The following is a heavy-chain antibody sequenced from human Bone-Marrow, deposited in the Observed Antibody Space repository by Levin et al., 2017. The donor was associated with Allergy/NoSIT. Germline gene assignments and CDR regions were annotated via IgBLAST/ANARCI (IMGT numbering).Heavy chain of an antibody. CDR1: GFAFSNYA. J-gene: IGHJ4*02. V-gene: IGHV3-23*01. D-gene: IGHD3-9*01. Sequence: GGSLRLSCVASGFAFSNYAMSWVRQTPGKGPEWVSGITGGATKTYYADSVKGRFSISRDNSKNTLNLQMSSLRAEDTALYYCAKGGDILTGHFLTYFDKWGQGTLVTVSS. CDR3: AKGGDILTGHFLTYFDK. CDR2: ITGGATKT.